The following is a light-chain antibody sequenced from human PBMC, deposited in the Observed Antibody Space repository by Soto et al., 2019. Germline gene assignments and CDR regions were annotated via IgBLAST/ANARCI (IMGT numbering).Light chain of an antibody. Sequence: EIVLTQSPGTLSLSPGERATLSCRASQSVSSSYLAWYQQKSGVAPRLLIYAASSRANGIPERFSGSGSGTDFTLTISRLEPEDFAVYYCQQYNTSPGTFGQGTKVEIK. CDR1: QSVSSSY. V-gene: IGKV3-20*01. CDR3: QQYNTSPGT. CDR2: AAS. J-gene: IGKJ1*01.